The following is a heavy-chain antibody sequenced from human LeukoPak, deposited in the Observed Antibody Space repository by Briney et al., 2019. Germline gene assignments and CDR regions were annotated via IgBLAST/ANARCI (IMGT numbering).Heavy chain of an antibody. CDR3: ARRQGSYFDTSGYYYG. Sequence: AGGSLRLSCAVSGFTFSSYWMSWVRQAPGKGLEWVANIKQDGSEKYYVDSVKGRFTISRDNAKNSLYLQMNSLRAEDTAVYYCARRQGSYFDTSGYYYGWGQGTLVTVSS. CDR2: IKQDGSEK. D-gene: IGHD3-22*01. V-gene: IGHV3-7*01. J-gene: IGHJ4*02. CDR1: GFTFSSYW.